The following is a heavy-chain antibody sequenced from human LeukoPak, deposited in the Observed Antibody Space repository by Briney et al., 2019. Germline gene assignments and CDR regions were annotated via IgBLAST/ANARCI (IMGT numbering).Heavy chain of an antibody. D-gene: IGHD1-20*01. CDR1: GGSVGSSSIYY. Sequence: SETLSLTRSVSGGSVGSSSIYYASWVRQPAGKGLEWIGRIYTGGSTSTSYNPSLKSRVSISVDKSKNHFSLTLRSVTAADTVVYYCAMYNYDSSGLDYWGQGTRVTVSS. CDR2: IYTGGST. J-gene: IGHJ4*02. CDR3: AMYNYDSSGLDY. V-gene: IGHV4-4*07.